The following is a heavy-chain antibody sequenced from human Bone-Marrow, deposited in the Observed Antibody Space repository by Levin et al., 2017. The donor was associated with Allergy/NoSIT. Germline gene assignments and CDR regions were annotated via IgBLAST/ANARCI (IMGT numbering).Heavy chain of an antibody. D-gene: IGHD1-7*01. CDR1: GFTFSSYG. Sequence: PGGSLRLSCAASGFTFSSYGMHWVRQAPGKGLEWVAVISYDGSNKYYADSVKGRFTISRDNSKNTLYLQMNSLRAEDTAVYYCAKVPYNWNYCFDYWGQGTLVTVSS. J-gene: IGHJ4*02. CDR3: AKVPYNWNYCFDY. CDR2: ISYDGSNK. V-gene: IGHV3-30*18.